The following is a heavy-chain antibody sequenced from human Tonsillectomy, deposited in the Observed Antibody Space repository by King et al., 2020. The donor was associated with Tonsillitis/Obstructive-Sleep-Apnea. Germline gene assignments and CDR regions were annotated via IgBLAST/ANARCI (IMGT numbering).Heavy chain of an antibody. CDR1: NYTFVNYG. J-gene: IGHJ4*02. V-gene: IGHV1-18*01. D-gene: IGHD1-26*01. CDR2: ITVHNGNT. Sequence: QLVQSGGEVRRPGASVKVSCKPSNYTFVNYGISWVRQAPGQGLEWMGWITVHNGNTNYAQKHRGRVTMTTDTSTSTAYMELRSLRTDDTAVYYCRIVGASDSDYFDNWGQGTLVTVSS. CDR3: RIVGASDSDYFDN.